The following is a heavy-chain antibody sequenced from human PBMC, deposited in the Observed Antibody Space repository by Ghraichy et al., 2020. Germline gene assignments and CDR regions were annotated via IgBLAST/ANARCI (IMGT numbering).Heavy chain of an antibody. CDR1: GFTFSSYA. D-gene: IGHD5-18*01. J-gene: IGHJ4*02. Sequence: GGSLRLSCAASGFTFSSYAMTWVRQAPGKGLEWVSTIRGGGGGTYYADSVKGRFTISRDNSKNTLHLQMNSLRVEDTALYYCADNFAGYTYGYFDYWGQGTLVTVSS. CDR2: IRGGGGGT. V-gene: IGHV3-23*01. CDR3: ADNFAGYTYGYFDY.